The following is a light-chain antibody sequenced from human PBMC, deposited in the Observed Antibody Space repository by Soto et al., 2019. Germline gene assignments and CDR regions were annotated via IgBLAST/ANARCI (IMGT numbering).Light chain of an antibody. CDR2: LGS. Sequence: TQSPLSLSVSPGEPASISCRSSDSLLHTNGRNYLDWYVQKPGQSPQLLIYLGSQRASGVPDRFSGSGSDRDFTLKISRVEAEDVVIYYCMQALQSPQFTFGPGTKVEIK. CDR1: DSLLHTNGRNY. J-gene: IGKJ3*01. CDR3: MQALQSPQFT. V-gene: IGKV2-28*01.